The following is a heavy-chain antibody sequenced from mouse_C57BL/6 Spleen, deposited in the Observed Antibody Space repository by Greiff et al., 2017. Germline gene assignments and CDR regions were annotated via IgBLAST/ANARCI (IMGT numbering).Heavy chain of an antibody. V-gene: IGHV5-4*03. CDR2: ISDGGSYT. D-gene: IGHD2-4*01. Sequence: EVMLVESGGGLVKPGGSLKLSCAASGFTFSSYAMSWVRQTPEKRLEWVATISDGGSYTYYPDNVKGRFTISRDNAKNNLYLQMSHLKSEDTAMYYCARIYYDYYDFDYWGQGTTLTVSS. CDR3: ARIYYDYYDFDY. CDR1: GFTFSSYA. J-gene: IGHJ2*01.